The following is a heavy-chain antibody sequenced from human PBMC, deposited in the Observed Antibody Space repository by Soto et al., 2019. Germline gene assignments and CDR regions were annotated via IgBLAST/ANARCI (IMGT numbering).Heavy chain of an antibody. CDR1: VGSISSSSYS. Sequence: PSETLSLTCTFSVGSISSSSYSCGWIRQPPGKGLEWIGTIYYTGSTDYNSSLKSRVSISVDKSKNQFSLKLSSVTAADTAVYYCASTPKAVSGYFKYWGQGTLVIVSS. D-gene: IGHD3-3*01. J-gene: IGHJ4*02. V-gene: IGHV4-39*01. CDR3: ASTPKAVSGYFKY. CDR2: IYYTGST.